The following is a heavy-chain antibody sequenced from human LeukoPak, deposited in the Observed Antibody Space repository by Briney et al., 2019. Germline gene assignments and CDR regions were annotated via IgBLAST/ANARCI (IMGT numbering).Heavy chain of an antibody. V-gene: IGHV3-53*01. CDR3: ARGGSYLSAFDI. D-gene: IGHD1-26*01. CDR2: IYSGGST. J-gene: IGHJ3*02. CDR1: GLTVSSNC. Sequence: GGSLRLSCAASGLTVSSNCMSWVRQAPGKGLEWVSIIYSGGSTFYADSVKGRFTISRDNSKNTLYLQMNSLRAEDTAVYYCARGGSYLSAFDIWGQGTMVTVSS.